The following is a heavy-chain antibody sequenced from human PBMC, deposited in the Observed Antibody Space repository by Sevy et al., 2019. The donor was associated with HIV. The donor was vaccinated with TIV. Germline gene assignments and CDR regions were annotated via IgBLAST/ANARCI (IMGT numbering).Heavy chain of an antibody. D-gene: IGHD5-18*01. CDR2: IHSDDTT. CDR3: ARGKSGYGYALNY. Sequence: GGSLRLSCAASGFTVNSNYMTWVRQAPGKGLEGVSVIHSDDTTYHADSVKDRFTISRDNFKTTLYLHMSSLRAEDTVVYYCARGKSGYGYALNYWGQGTLVTVSS. CDR1: GFTVNSNY. V-gene: IGHV3-66*01. J-gene: IGHJ4*02.